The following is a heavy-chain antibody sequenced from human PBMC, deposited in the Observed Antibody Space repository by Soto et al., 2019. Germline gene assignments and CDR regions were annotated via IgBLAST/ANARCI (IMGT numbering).Heavy chain of an antibody. CDR1: GFTFDDYA. Sequence: PGGSLRLSCAASGFTFDDYAVHWVRQAPGKGLEWVSGISWNSGNTGFADSVKGRFTISRDNAKNSLYLQMNSLRAEDTALYYCAKDKSSGRDAFDIWGQGTMVTVSS. CDR2: ISWNSGNT. D-gene: IGHD6-19*01. J-gene: IGHJ3*02. V-gene: IGHV3-9*01. CDR3: AKDKSSGRDAFDI.